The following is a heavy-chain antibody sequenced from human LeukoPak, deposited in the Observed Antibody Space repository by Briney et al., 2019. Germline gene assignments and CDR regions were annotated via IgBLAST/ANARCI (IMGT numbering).Heavy chain of an antibody. CDR2: IHHSGST. CDR3: ARFPPTTVSRSRGYYYGMDV. Sequence: SETLSLTCAVYGGSFSGYYWSWIRQPPGKGLEWIGEIHHSGSTNYNPSLKSRVTISVDTSKNQFSLKLSSVTAADTAVYYCARFPPTTVSRSRGYYYGMDVWGQGTTVTVSS. D-gene: IGHD4-11*01. V-gene: IGHV4-34*01. CDR1: GGSFSGYY. J-gene: IGHJ6*02.